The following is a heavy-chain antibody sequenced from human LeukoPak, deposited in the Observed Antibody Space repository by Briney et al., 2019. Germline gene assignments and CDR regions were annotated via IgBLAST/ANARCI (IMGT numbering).Heavy chain of an antibody. CDR2: IKEDGSEK. Sequence: GGSLRLSCAASGFMFSSYWMSWVRQAPGKGLEWVADIKEDGSEKSYADSVKGRFTISRDNAKNSLYLQMNSLRAEDMALYYCAKGGGGRLIYYYYMDVWGKGTTVTVSS. V-gene: IGHV3-7*03. CDR1: GFMFSSYW. J-gene: IGHJ6*03. D-gene: IGHD3-16*01. CDR3: AKGGGGRLIYYYYMDV.